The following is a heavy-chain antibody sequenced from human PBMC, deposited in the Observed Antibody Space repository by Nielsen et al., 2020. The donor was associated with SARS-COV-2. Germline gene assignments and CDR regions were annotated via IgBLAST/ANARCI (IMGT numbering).Heavy chain of an antibody. J-gene: IGHJ6*02. CDR3: ARESSIVLMVYVHHYGMDV. Sequence: SETLSLTCTVSGGSISSGGYYWSWIRQHPGKGLEWIGYIYYSGSTYYNPSLKSRVTISVDTSKNQFSLKLSSVTAADTAVYYCARESSIVLMVYVHHYGMDVWGQGTTVTVSS. D-gene: IGHD2-8*01. CDR1: GGSISSGGYY. V-gene: IGHV4-31*03. CDR2: IYYSGST.